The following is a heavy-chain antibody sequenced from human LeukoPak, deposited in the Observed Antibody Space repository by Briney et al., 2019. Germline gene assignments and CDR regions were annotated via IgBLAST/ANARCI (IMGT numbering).Heavy chain of an antibody. Sequence: ASVKVSCKASGYTFTGYYMHWVRQAPGQGLEWMGWINPNSGGTNYAQKSQGRVTMTRDTSISTAYMELSRLRSDDTAVYYCARVSGIAVAGTDYWGQGTLVTVSS. CDR1: GYTFTGYY. J-gene: IGHJ4*02. V-gene: IGHV1-2*02. CDR2: INPNSGGT. CDR3: ARVSGIAVAGTDY. D-gene: IGHD6-19*01.